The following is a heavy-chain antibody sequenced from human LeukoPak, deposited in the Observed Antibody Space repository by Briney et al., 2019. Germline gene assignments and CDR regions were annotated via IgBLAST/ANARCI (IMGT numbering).Heavy chain of an antibody. CDR1: GFTFSSYG. J-gene: IGHJ4*02. CDR3: AKNKYSSGWRGNYFDY. CDR2: IRYGGNNK. V-gene: IGHV3-30*02. D-gene: IGHD6-19*01. Sequence: GGSLRLSCAASGFTFSSYGMHWVRQAPGKGLEWVAFIRYGGNNKYYADSVKGRFTISRDNFKNTLYLQMNSLRAEDTAVYYCAKNKYSSGWRGNYFDYWGQGTLVTVSS.